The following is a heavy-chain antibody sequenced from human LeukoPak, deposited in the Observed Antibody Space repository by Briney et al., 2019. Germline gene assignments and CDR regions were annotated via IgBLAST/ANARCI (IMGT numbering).Heavy chain of an antibody. CDR1: GGSFSGYY. CDR2: INHSGST. CDR3: AVGVGSGYYPNWFDP. J-gene: IGHJ5*02. Sequence: SETLSLTCAVYGGSFSGYYWSWIRQPPGKGLEWIGEINHSGSTNYNPSPKSRVTISVDTSKNQFSLKLSSVTAADTAVYYCAVGVGSGYYPNWFDPWGQGTLVTVSS. V-gene: IGHV4-34*01. D-gene: IGHD3-22*01.